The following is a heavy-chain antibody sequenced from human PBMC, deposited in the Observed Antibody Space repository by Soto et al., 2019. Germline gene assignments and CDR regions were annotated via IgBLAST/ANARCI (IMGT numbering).Heavy chain of an antibody. CDR2: IDPSDSYT. CDR3: ARRGTHYDSSGYFYYYYGMDV. Sequence: PGESLKISCKGSGYSFTSYWISWVRQMPGKGLEWMGRIDPSDSYTNYSPSFQGHVTISADKSISTAYLQWSSLKASDTAMYYCARRGTHYDSSGYFYYYYGMDVWGQGTTVTVYS. CDR1: GYSFTSYW. V-gene: IGHV5-10-1*01. J-gene: IGHJ6*02. D-gene: IGHD3-22*01.